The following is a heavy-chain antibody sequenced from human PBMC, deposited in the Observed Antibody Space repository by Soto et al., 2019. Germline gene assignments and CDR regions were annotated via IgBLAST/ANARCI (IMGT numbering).Heavy chain of an antibody. CDR3: ARGSYDSSGYSHFDY. V-gene: IGHV4-4*02. CDR2: IYHSGST. D-gene: IGHD3-22*01. Sequence: SETLSLTXAVSGGPISSSNWWSWVRQPPGKGLEWIGEIYHSGSTNYNPSLKSRVTISVDKSKNQFSLKLSSVTAADTAVYYCARGSYDSSGYSHFDYWGQGTLVTVSS. J-gene: IGHJ4*02. CDR1: GGPISSSNW.